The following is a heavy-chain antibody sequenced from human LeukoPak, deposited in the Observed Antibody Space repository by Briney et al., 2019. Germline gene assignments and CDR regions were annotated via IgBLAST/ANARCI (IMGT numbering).Heavy chain of an antibody. CDR3: ARVWGDDILTGYYFDY. J-gene: IGHJ4*02. V-gene: IGHV1-46*01. Sequence: ASVKVSCKASGYTFTSYYMHWVRQAPGQGLEWMGTINPSGGSTSYAQKFQGRVTMTRDTSTSTVYMELSSLRSEDTAVYHCARVWGDDILTGYYFDYWGQGTLVTVSS. D-gene: IGHD3-9*01. CDR1: GYTFTSYY. CDR2: INPSGGST.